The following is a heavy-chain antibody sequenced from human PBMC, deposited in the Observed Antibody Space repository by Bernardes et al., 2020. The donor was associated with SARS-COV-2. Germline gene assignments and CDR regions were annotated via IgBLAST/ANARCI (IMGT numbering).Heavy chain of an antibody. Sequence: SETLSLTCTVSGGSISAYYWSWFRQPPGKGLEWIGYLYYTGSTNYNPSLQSRVTISVDTSKNQFSLKLSSVTAADTAVYYCARGFYYWGQGIPVTVSS. CDR3: ARGFYY. V-gene: IGHV4-59*01. CDR1: GGSISAYY. CDR2: LYYTGST. J-gene: IGHJ4*02.